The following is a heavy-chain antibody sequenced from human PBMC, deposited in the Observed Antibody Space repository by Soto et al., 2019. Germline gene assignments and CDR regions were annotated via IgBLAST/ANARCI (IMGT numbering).Heavy chain of an antibody. CDR1: GYSFTSYW. Sequence: PGESLKISCKCSGYSFTSYWIGLVRQMPGKGLEWMGIIYPGDSDTRYSPSFQGQVTISADKSISTAYLQWSSLKASDTAMYYCARSVAEQQLDFFDYWGQGTLVTVSS. V-gene: IGHV5-51*01. CDR2: IYPGDSDT. CDR3: ARSVAEQQLDFFDY. D-gene: IGHD6-13*01. J-gene: IGHJ4*02.